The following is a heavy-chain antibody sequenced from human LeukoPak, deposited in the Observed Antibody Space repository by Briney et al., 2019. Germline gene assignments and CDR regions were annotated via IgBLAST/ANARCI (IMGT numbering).Heavy chain of an antibody. CDR2: IYYSGST. V-gene: IGHV4-39*07. CDR3: AREERYGDYVGSDHAYFDY. Sequence: ETLSLTCTVSGGSISSSSYYWGWIRQPPGKGLEWIGSIYYSGSTYYNPSLKSRVTISVDTSKNQFSLKLSAVTAADTAVYYCAREERYGDYVGSDHAYFDYWGQGTLVTVSS. CDR1: GGSISSSSYY. J-gene: IGHJ4*02. D-gene: IGHD4-17*01.